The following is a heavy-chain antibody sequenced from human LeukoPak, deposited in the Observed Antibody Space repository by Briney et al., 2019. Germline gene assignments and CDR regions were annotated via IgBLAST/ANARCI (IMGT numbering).Heavy chain of an antibody. CDR3: ARPSITMVRGVQTSNAFDI. V-gene: IGHV4-59*08. D-gene: IGHD3-10*01. J-gene: IGHJ3*02. CDR1: GGSISSYY. Sequence: SETLSLTCTVSGGSISSYYWSWIRQPPGKGLEWIGYIYYSGSTNYNPSLKSRVTISVDTSKNQLSLKLSSVTAADTAVYYCARPSITMVRGVQTSNAFDIWGQGTMVTVSS. CDR2: IYYSGST.